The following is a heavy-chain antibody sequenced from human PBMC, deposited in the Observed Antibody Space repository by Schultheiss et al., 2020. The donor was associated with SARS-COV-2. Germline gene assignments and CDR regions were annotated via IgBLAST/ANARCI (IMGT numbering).Heavy chain of an antibody. V-gene: IGHV1-69*05. CDR3: ATPTSGVTIFDY. D-gene: IGHD4-17*01. CDR1: GGTFSSYA. J-gene: IGHJ4*02. Sequence: SVKVSCKASGGTFSSYAISWVRQAPGQGLEWMGGIIPIFGTANYAQKFQGRVTITRDTSASTAYMELSSLRSEDTAVYYCATPTSGVTIFDYWGQGTLVTVSS. CDR2: IIPIFGTA.